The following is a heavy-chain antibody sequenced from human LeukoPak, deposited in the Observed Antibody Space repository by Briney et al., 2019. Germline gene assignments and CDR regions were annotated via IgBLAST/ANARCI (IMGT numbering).Heavy chain of an antibody. J-gene: IGHJ4*02. D-gene: IGHD2-15*01. Sequence: GGSLRLSCAASGFTFSSYAMSWVRQAPGKGLEWVSAISDSGGSTYYADSVKGRFTSSSDNSKNTLYLQMSSLRAEDTAVYYCARYAVVGTPFFDYWGQGTLVTVSS. CDR3: ARYAVVGTPFFDY. CDR2: ISDSGGST. V-gene: IGHV3-23*01. CDR1: GFTFSSYA.